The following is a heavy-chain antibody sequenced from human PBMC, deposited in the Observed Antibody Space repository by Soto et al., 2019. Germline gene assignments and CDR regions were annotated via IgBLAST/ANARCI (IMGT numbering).Heavy chain of an antibody. CDR3: ERDAYVVRDDALDV. CDR2: AYYTGGT. V-gene: IGHV4-61*01. J-gene: IGHJ3*01. D-gene: IGHD2-2*01. CDR1: CGYVSSATYY. Sequence: SETLSLTCTVSCGYVSSATYYWSWIRQPPGKGVEWIGYAYYTGGTNYNPSLKRRVTISVDTSKNPVSLKLTSVTAAETAYHYCERDAYVVRDDALDVWGPGTLVTVPS.